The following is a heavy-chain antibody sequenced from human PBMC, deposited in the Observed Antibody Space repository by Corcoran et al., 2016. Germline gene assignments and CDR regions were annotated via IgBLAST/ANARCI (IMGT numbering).Heavy chain of an antibody. CDR1: GFTFSSYW. D-gene: IGHD3-22*01. J-gene: IGHJ4*02. V-gene: IGHV3-74*01. CDR3: ARASGSYDSGGYFDY. Sequence: EVQLVESGGGLVQPGGSLRLSCAASGFTFSSYWMHWVRQAPGKGLVWVSRISTDGSGTSYADSVKGRFTISRDNAKNTLFLQMNSLRAEYTAVFYCARASGSYDSGGYFDYWGQGALVAVSS. CDR2: ISTDGSGT.